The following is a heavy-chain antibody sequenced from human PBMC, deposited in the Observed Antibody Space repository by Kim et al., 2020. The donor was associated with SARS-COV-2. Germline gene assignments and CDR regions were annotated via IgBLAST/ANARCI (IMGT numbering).Heavy chain of an antibody. CDR3: AREDGDY. CDR2: HSGST. J-gene: IGHJ4*02. Sequence: HSGSTYYNPSLKSRVTISVDTSKNQFSLKLSSVTAADTAVYFCAREDGDYWGQGTLVTVSS. V-gene: IGHV4-30-2*04.